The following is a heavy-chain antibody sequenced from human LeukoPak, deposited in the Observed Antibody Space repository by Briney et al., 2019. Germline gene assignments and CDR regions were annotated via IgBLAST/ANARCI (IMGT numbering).Heavy chain of an antibody. V-gene: IGHV3-21*01. CDR2: ISSSSSYI. J-gene: IGHJ4*02. D-gene: IGHD2-15*01. CDR3: ARDDCSGGGCYSTFDY. Sequence: KPGGSLRLSCAASGFTFSTYSMNWVRQAPGKGLEWVSSISSSSSYIYHADSVKGRFTISRDNAKNSLYLQMNSLRAEDTAVYYCARDDCSGGGCYSTFDYWGQGTLVTVSS. CDR1: GFTFSTYS.